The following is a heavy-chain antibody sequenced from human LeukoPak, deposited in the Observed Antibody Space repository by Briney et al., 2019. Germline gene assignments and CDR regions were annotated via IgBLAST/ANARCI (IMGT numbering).Heavy chain of an antibody. CDR1: GGSISSGGYS. V-gene: IGHV4-30-2*01. J-gene: IGHJ3*02. D-gene: IGHD3-10*01. CDR3: AASYYYGSGSAVDAFDI. CDR2: IYHSGST. Sequence: SQNLSLTCAVSGGSISSGGYSWSWIRQPPGKGLEWIGYIYHSGSTYYNPSLKNRVTISVDRSKNQFSLKLSSVTAADTAVYYCAASYYYGSGSAVDAFDIWGQGTMVTVSS.